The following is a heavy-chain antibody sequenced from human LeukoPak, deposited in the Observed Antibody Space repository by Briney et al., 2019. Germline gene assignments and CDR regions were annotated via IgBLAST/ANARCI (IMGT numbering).Heavy chain of an antibody. Sequence: PGGSLRLSCAASGFTFSSYEMNWVRQAPGKGLEWVSYISSSGSTIYYADSVKGRFTISRDNAKNSLYLQMNSLRAEDTAVYYCARATAVASGAFDIWGQGTMVTVSS. D-gene: IGHD2-15*01. J-gene: IGHJ3*02. V-gene: IGHV3-48*03. CDR2: ISSSGSTI. CDR3: ARATAVASGAFDI. CDR1: GFTFSSYE.